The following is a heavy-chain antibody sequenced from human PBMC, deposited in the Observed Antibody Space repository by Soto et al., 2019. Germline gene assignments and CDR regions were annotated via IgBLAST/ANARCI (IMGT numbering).Heavy chain of an antibody. D-gene: IGHD2-15*01. J-gene: IGHJ3*02. V-gene: IGHV3-33*01. CDR2: IWYDGSNK. Sequence: QVQLVESGGGVVQPGRSLRLSCAASGFTFSSYGMHWVRQAPGKGLEWVAVIWYDGSNKYYADSVKGRFTISRDNSKNTLYLQMNSLRAEDTAVDYCARGRFGGYCSGGSCYSGAFDIWGQGTMVTVSS. CDR3: ARGRFGGYCSGGSCYSGAFDI. CDR1: GFTFSSYG.